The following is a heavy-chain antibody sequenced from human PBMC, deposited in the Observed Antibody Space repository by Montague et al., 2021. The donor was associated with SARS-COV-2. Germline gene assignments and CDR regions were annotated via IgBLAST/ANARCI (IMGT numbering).Heavy chain of an antibody. D-gene: IGHD3-10*01. Sequence: LVKPTQTLTLTCTFSGSSLSTSGMCVGWIRQPPGKGLEWIGEINHSGSTNHNPSLKSRVTISVDTSKNQFSLKLSSVTAADTAVYYCARGRLILLWFGELLSGGDYYGMDVWGQGTTVTVSS. J-gene: IGHJ6*02. CDR2: INHSGST. CDR1: GSSLSTSGMC. CDR3: ARGRLILLWFGELLSGGDYYGMDV. V-gene: IGHV4-39*07.